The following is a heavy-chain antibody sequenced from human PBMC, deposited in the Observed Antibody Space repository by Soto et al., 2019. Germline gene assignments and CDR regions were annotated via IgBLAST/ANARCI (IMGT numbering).Heavy chain of an antibody. CDR2: INHSGST. J-gene: IGHJ4*02. Sequence: QVQLQQWGAGLLKPSETLSLTCAVYGGSFSGYYWSWIRQPPGKGLEWIGDINHSGSTNYNPSLKSRVTISVATSNNQFSLKLSAVTAAETAVYYCASRAGDWCKFDYGGQGTLVTVSS. CDR1: GGSFSGYY. CDR3: ASRAGDWCKFDY. V-gene: IGHV4-34*01. D-gene: IGHD2-21*02.